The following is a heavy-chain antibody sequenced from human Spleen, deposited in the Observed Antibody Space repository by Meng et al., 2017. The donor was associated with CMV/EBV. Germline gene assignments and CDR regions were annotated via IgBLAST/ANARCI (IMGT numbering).Heavy chain of an antibody. Sequence: GGSLRLSCAASGFAFSSYSMHWVRQAPGRGLEWVAIVSYGGTNKYYADSVKGRFTISRDNSKNTLYLQLNSLRAEDTAVYYCAKDGEGGAFDIWGQGTVVTVSS. V-gene: IGHV3-30-3*01. CDR3: AKDGEGGAFDI. D-gene: IGHD3-10*01. CDR2: VSYGGTNK. J-gene: IGHJ3*02. CDR1: GFAFSSYS.